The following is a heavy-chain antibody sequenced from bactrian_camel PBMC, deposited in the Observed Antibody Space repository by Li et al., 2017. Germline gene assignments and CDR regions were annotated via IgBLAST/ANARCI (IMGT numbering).Heavy chain of an antibody. CDR3: AADAVYTRGADCDFANFDS. CDR1: GNINSLSC. CDR2: IYSRGKST. J-gene: IGHJ6*01. Sequence: HVQLVESGGGSVQAGGSLRLSCRTSGNINSLSCMGWFRKAPGKERVGIASIYSRGKSTYYVDNVKGRFTISQDNAANTVTLQMNSLKPEDTAMYYCAADAVYTRGADCDFANFDSWGQGTQVTVS. D-gene: IGHD3*01. V-gene: IGHV3-3*01.